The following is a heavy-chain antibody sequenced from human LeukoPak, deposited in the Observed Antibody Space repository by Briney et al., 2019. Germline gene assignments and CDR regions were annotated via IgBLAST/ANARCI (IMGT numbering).Heavy chain of an antibody. V-gene: IGHV4-4*07. Sequence: PSETLSLTCAVYGGSFSGYYWTWIRQPAGKGLEWIGRIYTSGSTNYNPSLKSRVNISRDTSKNHFSLKLDSVTAADTAVYFCARDGPSVYFDYWGQGILVTVSS. J-gene: IGHJ4*02. CDR1: GGSFSGYY. CDR3: ARDGPSVYFDY. CDR2: IYTSGST.